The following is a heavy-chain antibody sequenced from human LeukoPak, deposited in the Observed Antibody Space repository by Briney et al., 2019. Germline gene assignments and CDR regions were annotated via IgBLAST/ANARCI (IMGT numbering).Heavy chain of an antibody. CDR3: ARDSAYYGMDV. CDR1: GFTVSSNY. Sequence: GGSLRLSCAASGFTVSSNYRSWVRQAPGKGLEWVSVIYSGGSTYYADSVKGRFSISRDNSKNTLYLQMNSLRAEDTAVYYCARDSAYYGMDVWGQGTTVTVSS. V-gene: IGHV3-66*01. CDR2: IYSGGST. J-gene: IGHJ6*02.